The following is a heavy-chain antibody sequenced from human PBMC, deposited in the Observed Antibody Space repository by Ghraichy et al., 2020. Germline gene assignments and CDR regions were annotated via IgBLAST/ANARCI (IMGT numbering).Heavy chain of an antibody. CDR1: GFTFSDYY. CDR3: ARDYDLWSGYYPYYMDV. CDR2: ISGSGSTI. V-gene: IGHV3-11*01. D-gene: IGHD3-3*01. J-gene: IGHJ6*03. Sequence: GGSLRLSCAASGFTFSDYYMSWIRQAPGKGLEWVSYISGSGSTIYYGDSVKGRFTISRDNAKNSLYLQMNSLRAEDTAVYYCARDYDLWSGYYPYYMDVWGKGTTVTVSS.